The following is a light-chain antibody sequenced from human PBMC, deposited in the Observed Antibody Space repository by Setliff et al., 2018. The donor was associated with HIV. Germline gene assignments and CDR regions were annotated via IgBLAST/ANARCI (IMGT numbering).Light chain of an antibody. CDR3: CSYTGSDTIDV. V-gene: IGLV2-23*02. J-gene: IGLJ1*01. CDR1: SGDVGTYNL. Sequence: QSALTQPASVSGSPGQAITISCTGTSGDVGTYNLVSWYQQHPGKAPQLIIYEVTKRPSGVSARFSGSKSGNTASRIISGLQAEDEADYYCCSYTGSDTIDVFGTGTKGTVL. CDR2: EVT.